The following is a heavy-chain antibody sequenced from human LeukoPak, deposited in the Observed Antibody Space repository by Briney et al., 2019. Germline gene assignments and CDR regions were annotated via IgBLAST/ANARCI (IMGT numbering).Heavy chain of an antibody. Sequence: SETLSLTCAVYGGSFSGYYWSWIRQPPEKGLEWIGEINHSGSTNYNPSLKSRVTTSVDTSKNQFSLKLSSVTAADTAVYYCARGSGSYYYYYGMDVWGKGTTVTVSS. J-gene: IGHJ6*04. CDR1: GGSFSGYY. V-gene: IGHV4-34*01. CDR3: ARGSGSYYYYYGMDV. CDR2: INHSGST. D-gene: IGHD1-26*01.